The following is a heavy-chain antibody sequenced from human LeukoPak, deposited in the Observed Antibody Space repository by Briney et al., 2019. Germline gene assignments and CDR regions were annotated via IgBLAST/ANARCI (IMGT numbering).Heavy chain of an antibody. J-gene: IGHJ4*02. CDR3: ARIRTAYCGTTKCREFDH. D-gene: IGHD2-21*01. CDR1: GFTFSTYT. Sequence: PGGSLRLSCAASGFTFSTYTMHWVRQAPGKGLEWVAVILYDGSIKQYAESVKGRFTISRDNSKNTLDLQMNSLGVEDTAVYHCARIRTAYCGTTKCREFDHWGPGTLVAVPS. V-gene: IGHV3-30*04. CDR2: ILYDGSIK.